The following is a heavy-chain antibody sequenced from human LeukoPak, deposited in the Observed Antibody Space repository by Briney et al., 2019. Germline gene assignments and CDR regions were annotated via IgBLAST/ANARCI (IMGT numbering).Heavy chain of an antibody. CDR1: GGSISSGGNS. D-gene: IGHD2-2*01. V-gene: IGHV4-30-2*01. Sequence: SETLSLTCAVSGGSISSGGNSWGWIWQPPGKGLEWIGYIYHSGSTLYDPSLKSRVTISVDRSKNQLSLKLSSVTAADTAVYYCARTYHFDYWGQGTLVTVSS. CDR2: IYHSGST. J-gene: IGHJ4*02. CDR3: ARTYHFDY.